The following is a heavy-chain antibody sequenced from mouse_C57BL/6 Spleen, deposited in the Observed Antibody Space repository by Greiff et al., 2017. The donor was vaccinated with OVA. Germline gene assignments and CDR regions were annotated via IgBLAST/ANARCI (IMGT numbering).Heavy chain of an antibody. J-gene: IGHJ4*01. CDR3: AREGYGYGYYYAMDY. V-gene: IGHV5-16*01. CDR1: GFTFSDYY. CDR2: INYDGSST. D-gene: IGHD2-2*01. Sequence: EVHLVESEGGLVQPGSSMKLSCTASGFTFSDYYMAWVRQVPEKGLEWVANINYDGSSTYYLDSLKSRFIISRDNAKNILYLQMSSLKSEDTATYYCAREGYGYGYYYAMDYWGQGTSVTVSS.